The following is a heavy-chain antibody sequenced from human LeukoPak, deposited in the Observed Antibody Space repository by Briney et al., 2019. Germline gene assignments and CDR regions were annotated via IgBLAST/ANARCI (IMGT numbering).Heavy chain of an antibody. CDR3: ARTTEGGYTYDYFYYYYMDV. D-gene: IGHD5-18*01. Sequence: SETLSLTCTVSGDSISTYFWSWIRQSPGKGLEWIGYIYYSGSTNYNPSLKSRVTISVDMSKNQFSLKLSSVTAADTAVYYCARTTEGGYTYDYFYYYYMDVWGKGTTVTISS. CDR1: GDSISTYF. CDR2: IYYSGST. J-gene: IGHJ6*03. V-gene: IGHV4-59*01.